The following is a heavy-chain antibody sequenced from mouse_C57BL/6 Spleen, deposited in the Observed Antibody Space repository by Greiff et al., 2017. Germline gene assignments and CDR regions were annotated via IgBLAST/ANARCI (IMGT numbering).Heavy chain of an antibody. CDR3: ARTPYGNTRYYFDY. D-gene: IGHD2-1*01. V-gene: IGHV5-17*01. Sequence: EVQVVESGGGLVKPGGSLKLSCAASGFTFSDYGMHWVRQAPEKGLEWVAYISSGSSTIYYADTVKGRFTISRDNAKNTLFLQMTSLRSEDTAMYYCARTPYGNTRYYFDYWGQGTTLTVSS. J-gene: IGHJ2*01. CDR2: ISSGSSTI. CDR1: GFTFSDYG.